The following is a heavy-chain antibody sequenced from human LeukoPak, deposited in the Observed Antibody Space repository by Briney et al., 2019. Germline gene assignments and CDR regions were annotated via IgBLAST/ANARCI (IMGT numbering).Heavy chain of an antibody. CDR2: IYTSGST. J-gene: IGHJ3*02. CDR1: GGSISSYY. Sequence: SETLSLTCTVSGGSISSYYRSWIRQPPGKGLEWIGYIYTSGSTNYNPSLKSRVTISVDTSKNQFSLKLSSVTAADTAVYYCARWSRSDAFDIWGQGTMVTVSS. V-gene: IGHV4-4*09. CDR3: ARWSRSDAFDI.